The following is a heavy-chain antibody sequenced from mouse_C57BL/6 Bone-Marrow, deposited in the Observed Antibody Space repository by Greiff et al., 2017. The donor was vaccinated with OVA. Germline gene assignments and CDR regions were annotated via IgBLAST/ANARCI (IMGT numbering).Heavy chain of an antibody. Sequence: EVQLQQSGPELVKPGASVKISCKASGYTFTDYYMNWVKQSHGKSLEWIGDINPNNGGTSYNQKFKGKATLTVDKSSSTAYMELRSLTSESSAIYYCSRGDGYSPWFAYWGQGTLVTVSA. CDR3: SRGDGYSPWFAY. CDR2: INPNNGGT. V-gene: IGHV1-26*01. J-gene: IGHJ3*01. CDR1: GYTFTDYY. D-gene: IGHD2-3*01.